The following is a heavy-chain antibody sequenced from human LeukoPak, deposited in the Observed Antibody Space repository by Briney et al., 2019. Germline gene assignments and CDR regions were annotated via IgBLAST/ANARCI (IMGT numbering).Heavy chain of an antibody. D-gene: IGHD6-19*01. CDR3: ATSALAVAPFDY. CDR1: GYTLTELS. Sequence: ASVNVSCKVSGYTLTELSVHWVRQAPGKGLEWMGGFDPEDGETIYAQKFQGRVTMTEDTSTDTAYMELSSLRSEDTAVYYCATSALAVAPFDYWGQGTLVTVSS. CDR2: FDPEDGET. J-gene: IGHJ4*01. V-gene: IGHV1-24*01.